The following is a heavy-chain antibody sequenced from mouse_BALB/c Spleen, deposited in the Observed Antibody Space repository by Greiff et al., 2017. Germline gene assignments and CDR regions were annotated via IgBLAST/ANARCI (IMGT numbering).Heavy chain of an antibody. V-gene: IGHV14-1*02. CDR1: GFNIKDYY. Sequence: EVQLQQSGAELVRPGALVKLSCKASGFNIKDYYMHWVKQRPEQGLEWIGWIDPENGNTIYDPKFQGKASITADTSSNTAYLQLSSLTSEDTAVYYCADGAYFDYWGQGTTLTVSS. J-gene: IGHJ2*01. CDR3: ADGAYFDY. CDR2: IDPENGNT.